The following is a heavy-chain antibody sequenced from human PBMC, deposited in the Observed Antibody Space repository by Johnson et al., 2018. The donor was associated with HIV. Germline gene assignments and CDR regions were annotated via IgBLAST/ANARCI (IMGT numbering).Heavy chain of an antibody. CDR1: GFTFDNYG. CDR2: INWNGGTT. CDR3: VRRGRYCSNGVCFDAFDI. D-gene: IGHD2-8*01. J-gene: IGHJ3*02. V-gene: IGHV3-20*04. Sequence: EVLLLESGGGLVQPGGSLRLSCAASGFTFDNYGMSWVHQAPGKGLEWVSGINWNGGTTGYADSVKGRFTISRDNAKKSLYLQMNSLRAEDTALYYCVRRGRYCSNGVCFDAFDIWGQGTMVTVSS.